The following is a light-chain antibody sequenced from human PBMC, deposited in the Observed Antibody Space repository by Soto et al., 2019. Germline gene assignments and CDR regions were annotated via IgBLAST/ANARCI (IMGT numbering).Light chain of an antibody. Sequence: QSALTQPASVSGSPGQSITISCTGTSSDVGAYNYVSWYQQHPGKAPKLMIYEVTNRPSGVSNRFSGSKSGNTASLTISELQTEDEAEYYCSSYTTTTTWVFGGGTKLTVL. CDR1: SSDVGAYNY. CDR2: EVT. CDR3: SSYTTTTTWV. J-gene: IGLJ3*02. V-gene: IGLV2-14*01.